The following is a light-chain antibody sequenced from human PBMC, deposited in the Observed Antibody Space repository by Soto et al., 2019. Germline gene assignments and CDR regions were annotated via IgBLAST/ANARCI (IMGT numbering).Light chain of an antibody. Sequence: EIVMTQSPATLSLSPGERATLSCRASESVGRNLAWYQQKPGQAPRLLIYGASTRATAIPPRFSGTGSGTDFTLTISRLEPEDFAVYYCQQYVGLPPTFGQGTKVDIK. CDR3: QQYVGLPPT. V-gene: IGKV3-15*01. CDR2: GAS. J-gene: IGKJ1*01. CDR1: ESVGRN.